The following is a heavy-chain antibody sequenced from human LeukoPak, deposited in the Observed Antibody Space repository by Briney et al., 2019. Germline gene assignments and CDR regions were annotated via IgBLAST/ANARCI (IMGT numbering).Heavy chain of an antibody. Sequence: SQTLSLTCTASGGSISSGDYYWSWIRQPAGKGLEWIGRRYTNGSTNYNPSLKSRATISVDTSKNQFSLKLSSVTAADTAVYYCARDTGVYSSSFDDYHYYMDVWGKGTTVTVSS. CDR2: RYTNGST. CDR1: GGSISSGDYY. D-gene: IGHD6-6*01. J-gene: IGHJ6*03. V-gene: IGHV4-61*02. CDR3: ARDTGVYSSSFDDYHYYMDV.